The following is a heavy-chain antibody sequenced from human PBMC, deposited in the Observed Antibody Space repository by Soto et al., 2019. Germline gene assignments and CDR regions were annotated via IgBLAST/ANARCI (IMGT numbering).Heavy chain of an antibody. D-gene: IGHD3-10*01. V-gene: IGHV3-21*01. CDR3: ARFRGVGFDY. J-gene: IGHJ4*02. CDR2: ISSSSSYI. CDR1: GFTFSSLR. Sequence: XGSLRLLCSASGFTFSSLRLNRVGQAPGKGLEWVSSISSSSSYIYYEDSVKGRFTISRDNAKNSLYLQMNSLRAEDTAVYYCARFRGVGFDYWGQGTLVTVSS.